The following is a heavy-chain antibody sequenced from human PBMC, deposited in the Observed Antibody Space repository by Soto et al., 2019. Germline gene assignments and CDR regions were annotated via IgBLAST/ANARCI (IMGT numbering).Heavy chain of an antibody. J-gene: IGHJ5*01. Sequence: PGGSLRLFCAASGFKFSSYALSWVRQAPGKGLEWGSLISSTGGGTYYADSVKALYTLSRDNSDNTLYLQVHSLRAEDTAVYYCAKDRCAGGTSAFYFDFWGQGAQVTVSS. V-gene: IGHV3-23*01. CDR3: AKDRCAGGTSAFYFDF. D-gene: IGHD1-1*01. CDR1: GFKFSSYA. CDR2: ISSTGGGT.